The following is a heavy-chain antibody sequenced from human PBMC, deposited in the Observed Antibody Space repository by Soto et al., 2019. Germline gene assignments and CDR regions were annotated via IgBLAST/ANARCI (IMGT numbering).Heavy chain of an antibody. V-gene: IGHV3-9*01. CDR3: AKDRNPRWDAGMDV. Sequence: GGSLRLSCAASGCTFDDYAMYWVRQAPGKGLEWVSGISWNSGSIGNADSVKGRFTISRDNAKNSLYLQMNSLRAEDTALYYCAKDRNPRWDAGMDVWGQGTTVTVSS. D-gene: IGHD1-26*01. J-gene: IGHJ6*02. CDR1: GCTFDDYA. CDR2: ISWNSGSI.